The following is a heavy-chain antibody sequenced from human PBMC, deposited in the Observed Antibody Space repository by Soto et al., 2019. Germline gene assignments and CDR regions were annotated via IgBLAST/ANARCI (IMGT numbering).Heavy chain of an antibody. CDR1: GFTFSSYG. D-gene: IGHD6-19*01. CDR3: AKDLHGSGWRHSVYYMDV. Sequence: ESGGGVVQPGRSLRLSCAASGFTFSSYGMHWVRQAPGKGLEWVAVISYDGSNKYYADSVKGRFTISRDNSKNTLYLQMNSLRAEDTAVYYCAKDLHGSGWRHSVYYMDVWGKGTTVTVSS. V-gene: IGHV3-30*18. CDR2: ISYDGSNK. J-gene: IGHJ6*03.